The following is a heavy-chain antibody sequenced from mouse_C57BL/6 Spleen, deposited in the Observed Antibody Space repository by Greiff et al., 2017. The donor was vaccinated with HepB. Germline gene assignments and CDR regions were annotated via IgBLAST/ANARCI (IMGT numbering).Heavy chain of an antibody. D-gene: IGHD1-1*01. V-gene: IGHV1-9*01. CDR2: ILPGSGST. Sequence: VQLQQSGAELMKPGASVKLSCKATGYTFTGYWIEWVKQRPGHGLEWIGEILPGSGSTNYNEKFTGKATLTADTSSNTAYMQLSSLTTEDSAIYSCARYPYGSSYGFAYWGQWTLVTVSA. CDR3: ARYPYGSSYGFAY. J-gene: IGHJ3*01. CDR1: GYTFTGYW.